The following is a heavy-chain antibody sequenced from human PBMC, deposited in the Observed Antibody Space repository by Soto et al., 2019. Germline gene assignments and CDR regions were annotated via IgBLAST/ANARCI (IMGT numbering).Heavy chain of an antibody. CDR1: GGSFSGYY. Sequence: SETLSLTCAVYGGSFSGYYWSWIRQPPGKGLEWIGEINHSGSTNYNPSLKSRVTISVDTSKNQFSLKLSSVTAADTAVYYCARDRVIEGTTSYYFYSMDVWGQGTTVT. CDR3: ARDRVIEGTTSYYFYSMDV. V-gene: IGHV4-34*01. J-gene: IGHJ6*02. D-gene: IGHD1-26*01. CDR2: INHSGST.